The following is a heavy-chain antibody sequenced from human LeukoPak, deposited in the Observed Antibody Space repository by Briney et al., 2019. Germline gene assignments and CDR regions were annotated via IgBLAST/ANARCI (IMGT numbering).Heavy chain of an antibody. CDR1: GFTFSSFG. Sequence: PGGSLRLSCAASGFTFSSFGMNWVRQAPGKGLEWVSYISISSATIYYADSVKGRFTISRDNAKNSLYLQMNSLRAGDTAVYYCARGPLRYFDWPISSYHFDYWGQGTLVTVSS. D-gene: IGHD3-9*01. CDR2: ISISSATI. J-gene: IGHJ4*02. CDR3: ARGPLRYFDWPISSYHFDY. V-gene: IGHV3-48*04.